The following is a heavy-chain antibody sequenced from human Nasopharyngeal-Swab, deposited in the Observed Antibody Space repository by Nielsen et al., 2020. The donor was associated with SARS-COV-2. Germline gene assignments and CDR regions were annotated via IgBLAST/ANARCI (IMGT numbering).Heavy chain of an antibody. J-gene: IGHJ6*02. CDR3: ARDKVVVVPAAIYYYGMDV. V-gene: IGHV3-74*01. D-gene: IGHD2-2*01. Sequence: GESLKISCEASGFTFSSYWMHWVRQAPGKGPVWVSRINSDGSSTSYADSVKGRFTISRDNAKNTLYLQMNSLRAEDTAVYYCARDKVVVVPAAIYYYGMDVWGQGTTVTVSS. CDR1: GFTFSSYW. CDR2: INSDGSST.